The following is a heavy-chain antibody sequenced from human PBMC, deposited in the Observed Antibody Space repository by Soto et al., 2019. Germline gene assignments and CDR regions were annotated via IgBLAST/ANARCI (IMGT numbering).Heavy chain of an antibody. Sequence: PSETLSLTCSVSGGSISSSAYSWDWIRQPPGKGLEWIGSISYSGSTYYNPSLNSRVTISVDPSKNQLSLKLSSVTAADTALYYCASSPSSSWYFHYYGMDVWGRGTTVTVSS. CDR1: GGSISSSAYS. CDR2: ISYSGST. D-gene: IGHD6-13*01. CDR3: ASSPSSSWYFHYYGMDV. J-gene: IGHJ6*02. V-gene: IGHV4-39*01.